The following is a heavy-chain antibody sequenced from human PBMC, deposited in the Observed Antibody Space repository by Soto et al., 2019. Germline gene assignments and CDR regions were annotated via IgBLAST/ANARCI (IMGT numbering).Heavy chain of an antibody. D-gene: IGHD6-13*01. CDR2: INAGNGNT. CDR1: GYTFTSYA. CDR3: ARDQDTRKSIPGIAAAGTSGYYYYGMDV. J-gene: IGHJ6*02. V-gene: IGHV1-3*01. Sequence: ASVTVSCKASGYTFTSYAMHWVRQAPGQRLEWMGWINAGNGNTKYSQKFQGRVTITRDTSASTAYMELSSLRSEDTAVYYCARDQDTRKSIPGIAAAGTSGYYYYGMDVWGQGTTVTVSS.